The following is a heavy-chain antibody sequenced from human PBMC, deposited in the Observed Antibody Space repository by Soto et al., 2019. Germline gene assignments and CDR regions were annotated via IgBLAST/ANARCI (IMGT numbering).Heavy chain of an antibody. CDR3: ATESIVGATRRFDP. CDR1: GYTFTTFG. J-gene: IGHJ5*02. V-gene: IGHV1-18*01. CDR2: ISAYTGNT. Sequence: ASVKVSCKASGYTFTTFGISWVRQAPGQGLEWMGWISAYTGNTNYAQRLQGRVTMTTDTSTNTAYMELRGLRSDDTAVYYCATESIVGATRRFDPWGQGTLVTVSS. D-gene: IGHD1-26*01.